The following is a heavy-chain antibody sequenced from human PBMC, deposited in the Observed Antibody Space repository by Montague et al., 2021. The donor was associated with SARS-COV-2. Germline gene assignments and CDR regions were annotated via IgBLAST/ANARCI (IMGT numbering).Heavy chain of an antibody. CDR3: ARGGGSVWGFAVSAELDV. Sequence: SETLSLTCAIYGGSFSGYYWSWIRQPPGKGLEWIGEINQSGRTNNNPSLKSRVTISVDTSKNQFSLKLSSVTAADTAVYYCARGGGSVWGFAVSAELDVWGQGTLVTVSS. V-gene: IGHV4-34*01. CDR1: GGSFSGYY. J-gene: IGHJ4*02. D-gene: IGHD3-16*01. CDR2: INQSGRT.